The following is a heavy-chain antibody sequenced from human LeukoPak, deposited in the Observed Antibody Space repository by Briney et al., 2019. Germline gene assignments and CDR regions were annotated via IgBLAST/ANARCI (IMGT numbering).Heavy chain of an antibody. V-gene: IGHV3-48*01. D-gene: IGHD4-17*01. J-gene: IGHJ4*02. CDR3: ARAPRDYGNFDY. CDR1: GFTFSSYD. CDR2: ITSSSTV. Sequence: GGSLRLSCAASGFTFSSYDMNWVRQAPGKGLEWVSYITSSSTVYYADSVKGRFTISRDNAKSSVFLQMSSLRAEDTAVYYCARAPRDYGNFDYWGREPWSPSPQ.